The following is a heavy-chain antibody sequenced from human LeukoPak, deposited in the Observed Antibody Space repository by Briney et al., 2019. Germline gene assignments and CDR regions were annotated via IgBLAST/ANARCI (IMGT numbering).Heavy chain of an antibody. D-gene: IGHD2-15*01. V-gene: IGHV4-59*01. Sequence: SEPLSLTCTVSGGSISSYYWSWIRQPPGKGLEWIGYIYYSGSTSYNPYLKSRVNISVDTSKNQFSLKLSSVTAADTAVYYCARGYSGYYGMDVWGQGTTVTVSS. CDR1: GGSISSYY. J-gene: IGHJ6*02. CDR2: IYYSGST. CDR3: ARGYSGYYGMDV.